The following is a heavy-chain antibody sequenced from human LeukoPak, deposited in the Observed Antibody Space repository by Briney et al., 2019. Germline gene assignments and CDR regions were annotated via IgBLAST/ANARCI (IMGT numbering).Heavy chain of an antibody. CDR3: TRDWRPPYYDFWSGYLNWFDP. CDR2: IRSKAYGGTT. J-gene: IGHJ5*02. CDR1: GFTFGDYA. Sequence: GGSLRLSCTASGFTFGDYAMSWVRQAPGKGLEWVGFIRSKAYGGTTEYAASVKGRFTISRDDSKSIAYLQMNSLKTEDTAVYYCTRDWRPPYYDFWSGYLNWFDPWGQGTLVTVSS. D-gene: IGHD3-3*01. V-gene: IGHV3-49*04.